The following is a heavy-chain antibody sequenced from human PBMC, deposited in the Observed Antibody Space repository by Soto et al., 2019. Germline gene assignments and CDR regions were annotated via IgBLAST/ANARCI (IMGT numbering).Heavy chain of an antibody. Sequence: QVQLQQWGAGLLKPSETLSLTCAVYGGSFSDYFWSWIRQPPGKGLEWIGEINHSGTTNYNPSLKSRVTIALDTSKNHFSLNLTSVTAADTAVYYSVATTIASYYGMDVWGQGTTVTVSS. CDR2: INHSGTT. D-gene: IGHD5-12*01. J-gene: IGHJ6*02. CDR3: VATTIASYYGMDV. V-gene: IGHV4-34*01. CDR1: GGSFSDYF.